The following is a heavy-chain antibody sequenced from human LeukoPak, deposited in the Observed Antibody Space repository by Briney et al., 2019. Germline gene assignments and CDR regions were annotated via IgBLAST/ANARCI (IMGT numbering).Heavy chain of an antibody. D-gene: IGHD3-3*01. CDR3: ASLRAYDFWSEDFFDY. V-gene: IGHV3-21*01. J-gene: IGHJ4*02. CDR2: ISSSSSYI. Sequence: GGSLRLSCAASGFTCSSYSMNWVRQAPGKGRVGVLYISSSSSYIYYADSGKGRFTISRDNAKNSLYLQMNSLRAEDTAVYYCASLRAYDFWSEDFFDYWGQGTLVTVSS. CDR1: GFTCSSYS.